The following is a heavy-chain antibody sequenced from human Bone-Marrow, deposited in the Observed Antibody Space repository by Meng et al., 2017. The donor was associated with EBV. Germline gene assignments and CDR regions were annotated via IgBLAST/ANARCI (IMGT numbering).Heavy chain of an antibody. CDR1: GYTFIVSY. V-gene: IGHV1-2*06. CDR2: VNPTTGDS. Sequence: GRLVQSGAGVRKPGASLKVSCKTSGYTFIVSYIHWVRQAPGQGLEWMGRVNPTTGDSNYAQKFQGRVTMTRDNSINTAYMELASLTSDDTAMFYCAVLLSTPLAFDSWGQGTLVTVSS. D-gene: IGHD5/OR15-5a*01. J-gene: IGHJ4*02. CDR3: AVLLSTPLAFDS.